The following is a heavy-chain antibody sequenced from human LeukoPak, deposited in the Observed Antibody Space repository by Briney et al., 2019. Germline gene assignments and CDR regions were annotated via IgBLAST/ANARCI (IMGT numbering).Heavy chain of an antibody. CDR2: INSDGSRT. CDR3: ARVPTSGDSSGYYQFDY. V-gene: IGHV3-74*01. Sequence: GGSLRLSCAASGFTFSSYWMHWVRRAAGKGLVWVSRINSDGSRTSYADSVKGRFTISRDNAKNTLYLQMNSLRAEDTAVYYCARVPTSGDSSGYYQFDYWGQGTLVTVSS. D-gene: IGHD3-22*01. J-gene: IGHJ4*02. CDR1: GFTFSSYW.